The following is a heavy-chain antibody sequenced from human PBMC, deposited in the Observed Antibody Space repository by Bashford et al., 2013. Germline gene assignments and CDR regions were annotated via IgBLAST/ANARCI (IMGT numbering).Heavy chain of an antibody. V-gene: IGHV3-9*01. Sequence: SLRLSCAASGFTFDDYAMHWVRQAPGKGLEWVSGISWGSGTIGYADSVKGRFTISRDNAKKSLYLQMNSLRAEDTALYYCAKGRSIAVAGLFDYVGPGNPGHRLL. CDR2: ISWGSGTI. CDR3: AKGRSIAVAGLFDY. D-gene: IGHD6-19*01. CDR1: GFTFDDYA. J-gene: IGHJ4*02.